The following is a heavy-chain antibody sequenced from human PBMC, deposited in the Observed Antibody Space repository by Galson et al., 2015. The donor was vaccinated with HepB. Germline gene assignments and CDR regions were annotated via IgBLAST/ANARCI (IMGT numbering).Heavy chain of an antibody. V-gene: IGHV1-69*13. CDR3: ARETGYDFWSGYYYCWFDP. J-gene: IGHJ5*02. Sequence: SVKVSCKASGGTFSSYAISWVRQAPGQGLEWMGGIIPIFGTANYAQKFQGRVTITADESTSTAYMELSSLRSEDTAVYYCARETGYDFWSGYYYCWFDPWGQGTLVTVSS. CDR2: IIPIFGTA. D-gene: IGHD3-3*01. CDR1: GGTFSSYA.